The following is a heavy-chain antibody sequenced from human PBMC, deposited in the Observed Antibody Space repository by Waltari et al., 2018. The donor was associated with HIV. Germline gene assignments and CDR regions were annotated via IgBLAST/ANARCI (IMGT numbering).Heavy chain of an antibody. V-gene: IGHV3-48*01. CDR3: ATDTSRWNFEN. CDR1: GFTLHTYS. D-gene: IGHD2-2*01. CDR2: ISGSTDTI. J-gene: IGHJ4*02. Sequence: EVQLVESGGGLVQSGGSLSLSCAASGFTLHTYSMNWVRQAPGKGLEWVSYISGSTDTIAYADSVKGRFTISRDNAKNTLYLQMNSLRPEDTAVYYCATDTSRWNFENWGQGALVTVSS.